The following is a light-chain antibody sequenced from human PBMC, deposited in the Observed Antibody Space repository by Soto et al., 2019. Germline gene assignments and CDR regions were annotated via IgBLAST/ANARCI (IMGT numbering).Light chain of an antibody. CDR1: QSISSY. CDR3: QQSYSTPPSYT. V-gene: IGKV1-39*01. Sequence: DIQMTQSPSSLSASVGDRVTITCRASQSISSYLNWYQQKPGKAPKLLIYAASSLQSGVPSRFSGSGSGTDFTLTISSLQPEDVATYYCQQSYSTPPSYTFGQGTKLEIK. CDR2: AAS. J-gene: IGKJ2*01.